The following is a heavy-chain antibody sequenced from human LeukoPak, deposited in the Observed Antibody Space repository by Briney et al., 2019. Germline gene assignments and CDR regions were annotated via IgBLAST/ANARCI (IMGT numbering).Heavy chain of an antibody. V-gene: IGHV4-34*09. CDR2: INHSGST. CDR3: ASHVSGDYYYYYMDV. J-gene: IGHJ6*03. Sequence: KPSETLSLTCAVYGGSFSGYYWSWIRQPPGKGLEWIGEINHSGSTNYNPSLKSRVTISVDTSKNQFSLKLSSVTAADTAVYYCASHVSGDYYYYYMDVWGKGTTVTVSS. CDR1: GGSFSGYY. D-gene: IGHD3-16*01.